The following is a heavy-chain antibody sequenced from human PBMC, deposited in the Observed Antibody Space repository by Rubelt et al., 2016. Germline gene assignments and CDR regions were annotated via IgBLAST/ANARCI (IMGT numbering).Heavy chain of an antibody. CDR1: GDSISSYY. V-gene: IGHV4-59*12. CDR2: VHSSGSS. J-gene: IGHJ4*02. CDR3: ARSSGYDYVYDY. Sequence: QMQLEESGPGLVKPSETLSLTCTVSGDSISSYYWSRIRQPPGRGLEWIGYVHSSGSSTYNPSLKSRVTISVDTSKNQISLKLRSVTAADTAIYYCARSSGYDYVYDYWGQGTLVTVSS. D-gene: IGHD5-12*01.